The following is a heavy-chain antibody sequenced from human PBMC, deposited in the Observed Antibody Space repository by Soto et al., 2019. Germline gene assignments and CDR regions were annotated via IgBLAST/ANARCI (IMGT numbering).Heavy chain of an antibody. CDR1: GGTFSSYA. J-gene: IGHJ6*02. Sequence: SVKVSCKASGGTFSSYAISWVRQAPGQGLEWMGGIIPIFGTANYAQKFQGRVTITADESTSTAYMELSSLRSEDTAVYYCARDFTRYSSGFYYYYGMDVWGQGTTVTVSS. CDR2: IIPIFGTA. CDR3: ARDFTRYSSGFYYYYGMDV. V-gene: IGHV1-69*13. D-gene: IGHD6-19*01.